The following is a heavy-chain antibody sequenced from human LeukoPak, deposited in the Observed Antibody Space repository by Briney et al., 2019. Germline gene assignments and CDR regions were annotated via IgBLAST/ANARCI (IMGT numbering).Heavy chain of an antibody. J-gene: IGHJ5*02. D-gene: IGHD2-2*01. CDR2: ISWNSGSI. CDR1: GFTFDEYV. V-gene: IGHV3-9*01. Sequence: GGSLGLFCAASGFTFDEYVMDWVRQAPGEGLGGVSGISWNSGSIGYADSVKGRFTISRDNAKNSLYLQMNSLRAEDTALYYCAKERSTSCLCLDPWGQGTLVTVSS. CDR3: AKERSTSCLCLDP.